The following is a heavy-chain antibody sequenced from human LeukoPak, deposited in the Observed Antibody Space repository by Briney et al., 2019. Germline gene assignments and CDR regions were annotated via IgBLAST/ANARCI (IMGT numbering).Heavy chain of an antibody. V-gene: IGHV4-34*01. D-gene: IGHD2-2*01. J-gene: IGHJ5*02. CDR1: GGSFSGYY. CDR3: AREIRIVVVPAAMILNWFDP. Sequence: SETLSLTCAVYGGSFSGYYWSWIRQPPGKGLEWIGEINHSGSTNYNPSLKSRVTISVDTSKNQFSLKLSSVTAADTAVYYCAREIRIVVVPAAMILNWFDPWGQGTLVTVSS. CDR2: INHSGST.